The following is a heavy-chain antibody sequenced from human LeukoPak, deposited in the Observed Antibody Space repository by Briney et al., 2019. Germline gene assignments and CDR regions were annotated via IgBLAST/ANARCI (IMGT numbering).Heavy chain of an antibody. CDR2: IYYSGNT. V-gene: IGHV4-59*01. CDR1: GGSITSYY. Sequence: SETLSLTCTVSGGSITSYYYTWIRQPPGKGLEWIGYIYYSGNTNYNPSLKSRVTMSLDMSNNQFSLRLTSVTAADTAVYYCAREDSGTSIDYWDQGTLVTVSS. D-gene: IGHD1-26*01. J-gene: IGHJ4*01. CDR3: AREDSGTSIDY.